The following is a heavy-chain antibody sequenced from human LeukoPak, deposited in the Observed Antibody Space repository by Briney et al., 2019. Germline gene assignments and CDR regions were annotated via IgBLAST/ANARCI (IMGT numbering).Heavy chain of an antibody. J-gene: IGHJ5*02. Sequence: SETLSLTCTVSGGSISSSTYYWGWIRQPPGKGLEWIGSIYYRGSTYYNPSLKSRVTISVDTSKNQFSLKLSSVTAADTSVYYCARHLPPSRWFDPWGQGTLVTVSS. CDR3: ARHLPPSRWFDP. V-gene: IGHV4-39*01. CDR2: IYYRGST. CDR1: GGSISSSTYY.